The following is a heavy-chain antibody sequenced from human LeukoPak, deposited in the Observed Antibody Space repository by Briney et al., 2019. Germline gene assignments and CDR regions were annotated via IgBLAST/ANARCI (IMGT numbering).Heavy chain of an antibody. CDR1: GGSLSSYY. Sequence: PSETLSLTCTVSGGSLSSYYWSCIRPPPGKGLVWIGYISTSGGHNYNPSLKSRVTISVDTSKSQFSLKLSSVTAADTAGYCCARVARPLGWWFDPWGQGTLVTVSS. CDR2: ISTSGGH. CDR3: ARVARPLGWWFDP. J-gene: IGHJ5*02. V-gene: IGHV4-4*09. D-gene: IGHD6-6*01.